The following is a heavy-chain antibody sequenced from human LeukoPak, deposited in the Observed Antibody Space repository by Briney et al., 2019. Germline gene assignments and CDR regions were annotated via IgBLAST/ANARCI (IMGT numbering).Heavy chain of an antibody. CDR2: IRYDGNNK. V-gene: IGHV3-30*02. Sequence: GGSLRLSCAASGFTFSDYSMHWVRQAPGKGLNWVAFIRYDGNNKYYADSVKGRFTISRDNSKNTLYLQMNSLRAEDTAVYYCARDGHIVVVTAASNWFDPWGQGTLVTVSS. CDR1: GFTFSDYS. J-gene: IGHJ5*02. CDR3: ARDGHIVVVTAASNWFDP. D-gene: IGHD2-21*02.